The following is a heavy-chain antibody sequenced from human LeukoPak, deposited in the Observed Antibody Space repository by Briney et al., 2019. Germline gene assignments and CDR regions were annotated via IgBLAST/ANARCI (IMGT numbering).Heavy chain of an antibody. CDR2: IYYSGST. CDR3: ARVGGYSYGLKT. Sequence: SQTLSLTCTVSGGSISSGDYYWSWIRQPPGKGLEWIGYIYYSGSTYYNPSLKSRVTISVDTSKNQFSLKLSSVTAADTAVYYCARVGGYSYGLKTWGQGTLVTVSS. V-gene: IGHV4-30-4*01. CDR1: GGSISSGDYY. J-gene: IGHJ5*02. D-gene: IGHD5-18*01.